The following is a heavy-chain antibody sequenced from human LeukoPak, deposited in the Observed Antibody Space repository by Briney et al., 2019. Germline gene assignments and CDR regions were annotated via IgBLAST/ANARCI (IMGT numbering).Heavy chain of an antibody. V-gene: IGHV1-69*04. CDR3: ATEMATSLYYFDY. Sequence: SVKVSCKASGGTFSSYAISWVRQAPGQGLEWMGRIIPILGIANYAQKFQGRVTITADKSTSTAYMELSSLRSEDTAVYYCATEMATSLYYFDYWGQGTLVTVSS. CDR2: IIPILGIA. J-gene: IGHJ4*02. CDR1: GGTFSSYA. D-gene: IGHD5-24*01.